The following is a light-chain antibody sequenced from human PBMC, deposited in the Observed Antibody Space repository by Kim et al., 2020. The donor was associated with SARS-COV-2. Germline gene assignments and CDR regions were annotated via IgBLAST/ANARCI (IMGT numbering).Light chain of an antibody. CDR2: AAS. CDR1: QGISSN. V-gene: IGKV1-9*01. Sequence: SVGDRVTITCRASQGISSNLAWYQQKPGKAPKLLIYAASTLQSGVPSTFSGSGSGTEFTLTISSLQPEDFATYYCQQLNSYPRLTFGGGTKVDIK. CDR3: QQLNSYPRLT. J-gene: IGKJ4*01.